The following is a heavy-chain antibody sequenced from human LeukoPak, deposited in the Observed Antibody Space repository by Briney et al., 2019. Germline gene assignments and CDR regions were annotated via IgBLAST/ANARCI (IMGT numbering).Heavy chain of an antibody. Sequence: GASVKVSCKASGDTFSTYAISWVRLAPGQGLKWMGRIIPISGTAEYAEKFQGRVTITADESTSTAHMELSSLRSEDTAVYYCATKTHYFDNSGYPFDYWGQGTLVTVSS. CDR1: GDTFSTYA. J-gene: IGHJ4*01. D-gene: IGHD3-22*01. V-gene: IGHV1-69*13. CDR2: IIPISGTA. CDR3: ATKTHYFDNSGYPFDY.